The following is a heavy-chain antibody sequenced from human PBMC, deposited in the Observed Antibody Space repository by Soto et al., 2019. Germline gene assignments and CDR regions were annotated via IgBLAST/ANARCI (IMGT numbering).Heavy chain of an antibody. CDR1: GYTFTNYF. CDR2: ISAYNGNT. J-gene: IGHJ6*02. V-gene: IGHV1-18*01. CDR3: ARQNYYSGMDV. Sequence: ASVKVSCKASGYTFTNYFITWVRQAPGRGLEWMGWISAYNGNTNYPQMLQGRVTMTTDTTTSAAYMELRSLRSDDTAVYYCARQNYYSGMDVWGQGTTVTVSS.